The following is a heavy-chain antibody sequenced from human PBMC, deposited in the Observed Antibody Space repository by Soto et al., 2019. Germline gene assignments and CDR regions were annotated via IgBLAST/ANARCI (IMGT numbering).Heavy chain of an antibody. CDR2: INQDGSEK. J-gene: IGHJ6*02. CDR3: VRDGSTSWYSYDYHGMDV. D-gene: IGHD5-18*01. V-gene: IGHV3-7*05. Sequence: EVQLVESGGGLVQPGGSLRLSCGASGFTFRTYWLSWVRQVPGKGLEWVANINQDGSEKNYVDSVKGRFTISRDNAKNSLHLQRSSLRAEDTALYYCVRDGSTSWYSYDYHGMDVWGQGTTVTVSS. CDR1: GFTFRTYW.